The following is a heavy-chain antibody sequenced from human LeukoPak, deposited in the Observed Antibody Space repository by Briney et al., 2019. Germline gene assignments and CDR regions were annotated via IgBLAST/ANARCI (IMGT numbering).Heavy chain of an antibody. CDR3: ARDKPRGSYYGSIFDS. V-gene: IGHV3-7*01. Sequence: GALRLSCEASGFTFSSYWMSWVRQAPGKGLEWVANIRDDGGEIYYVDSVKGRFTTSRDNAKSSLFLQMNSLRAEDAAVYYCARDKPRGSYYGSIFDSWGQGTLVTVSS. CDR2: IRDDGGEI. CDR1: GFTFSSYW. D-gene: IGHD1-26*01. J-gene: IGHJ4*02.